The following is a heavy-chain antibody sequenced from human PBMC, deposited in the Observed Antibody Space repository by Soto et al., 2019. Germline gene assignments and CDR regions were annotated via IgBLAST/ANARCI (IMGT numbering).Heavy chain of an antibody. D-gene: IGHD6-13*01. V-gene: IGHV4-34*01. CDR2: INHSGST. CDR1: GGSFSGYY. J-gene: IGHJ5*02. CDR3: ARDGEQLESAWFDP. Sequence: QVQLQQWGAGLLKPSETLSLTCAVYGGSFSGYYWSWIRQPPGKGLEWIGEINHSGSTNYNPSLKSRVTXXVXTXXNQFSLKLSSVTAADTAVYYCARDGEQLESAWFDPWGQGTLVTVSS.